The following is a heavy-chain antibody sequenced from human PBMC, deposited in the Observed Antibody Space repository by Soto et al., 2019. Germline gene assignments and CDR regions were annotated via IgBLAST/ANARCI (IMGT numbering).Heavy chain of an antibody. V-gene: IGHV3-7*01. CDR1: GFIFSNYW. CDR2: MKEDGSEI. J-gene: IGHJ3*02. D-gene: IGHD4-4*01. CDR3: ARDRGYSTFDM. Sequence: WGALRLSCVASGFIFSNYWMIWVRQAPGKGLEWVANMKEDGSEINYVDSVKGRFTISRDNAKNSLYLQMNSLRAEDTAVYYCARDRGYSTFDMWGQGTMVTVSS.